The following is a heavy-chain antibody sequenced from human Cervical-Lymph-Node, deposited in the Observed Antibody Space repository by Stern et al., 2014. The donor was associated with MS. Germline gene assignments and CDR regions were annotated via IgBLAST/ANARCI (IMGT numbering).Heavy chain of an antibody. CDR1: GFTFSDYY. J-gene: IGHJ6*02. D-gene: IGHD4-17*01. CDR3: AGAYGDYESGMDV. V-gene: IGHV3-11*06. CDR2: ITSSDTYT. Sequence: VQLVESGGGLVKPGGSLRLSCAASGFTFSDYYMSWVRQAPGKRLEGLSYITSSDTYTKHADSVKGRFTISRDNAKNSLYLQMNSLSAEDTAVYYCAGAYGDYESGMDVWGQGTTVTVSS.